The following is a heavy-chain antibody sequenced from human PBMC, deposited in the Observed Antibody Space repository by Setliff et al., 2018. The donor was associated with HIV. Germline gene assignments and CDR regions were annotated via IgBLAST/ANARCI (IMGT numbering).Heavy chain of an antibody. CDR3: GTAMYYYYGLDV. D-gene: IGHD2-2*01. J-gene: IGHJ6*02. CDR2: FYTSGTT. CDR1: GGSLSSGSHY. V-gene: IGHV4-61*09. Sequence: SEPLSLTCSVSGGSLSSGSHYCTWLRQAAGKGLEWIGHFYTSGTTNYNPSLESRVTISVDTSKNQFPLKLSSVTAADAAVYYCGTAMYYYYGLDVWGQGIRVTAP.